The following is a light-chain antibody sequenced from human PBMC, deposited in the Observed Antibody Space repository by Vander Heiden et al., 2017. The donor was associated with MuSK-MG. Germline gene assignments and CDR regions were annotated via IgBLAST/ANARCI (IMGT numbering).Light chain of an antibody. CDR2: DNT. CDR1: SSNIGAGYG. V-gene: IGLV1-40*01. J-gene: IGLJ2*01. CDR3: QSYDRSLSGLVV. Sequence: QSVLTQPPSVSAAPGQRVTLSCTGSSSNIGAGYGVHWYQQLPGAAPRLLIFDNTNRPSGVPDRVTGSKSGSSASLAITGLQAEDEADYYCQSYDRSLSGLVVFGGGTKLTVL.